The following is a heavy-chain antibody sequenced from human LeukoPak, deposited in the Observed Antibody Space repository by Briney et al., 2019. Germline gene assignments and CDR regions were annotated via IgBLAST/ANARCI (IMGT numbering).Heavy chain of an antibody. CDR1: GFTFSSYA. Sequence: SGGSLRLSCAASGFTFSSYAMSWVRQAPGKGLEWVAVISYDGSNKYYADSVKGRFTISRDNSKNTLYLQMNSLRAEDTAVYYCAAGTTRFDYWGQGTLVTVSS. CDR3: AAGTTRFDY. J-gene: IGHJ4*02. CDR2: ISYDGSNK. V-gene: IGHV3-30-3*01. D-gene: IGHD1-7*01.